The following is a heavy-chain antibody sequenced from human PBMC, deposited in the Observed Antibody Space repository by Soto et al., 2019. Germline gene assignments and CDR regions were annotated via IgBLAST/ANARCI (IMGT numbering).Heavy chain of an antibody. D-gene: IGHD3-22*01. CDR3: ARRYDSSGYYSLNWFDP. Sequence: LGESLKISCNGSGYSFTSYWIGWVRQMPWKGLEWMGIIYPGDSDTRYSPSFQGQVTISADKSISTAYLQWSSLKASDTAMYYCARRYDSSGYYSLNWFDPWGQGTLVTVSS. CDR2: IYPGDSDT. CDR1: GYSFTSYW. J-gene: IGHJ5*02. V-gene: IGHV5-51*01.